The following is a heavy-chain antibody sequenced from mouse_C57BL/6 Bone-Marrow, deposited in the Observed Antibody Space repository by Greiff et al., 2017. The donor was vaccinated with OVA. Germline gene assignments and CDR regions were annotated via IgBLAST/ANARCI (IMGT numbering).Heavy chain of an antibody. Sequence: EVQLVESGAELVRPGASVKLSCTASGFNIKDDYMHWVKQRPEQGLEWIGWIDPENGDTEYASKFQGKATITADTSSNTAYLQLSSLTSEDTAVYYCTTGYYYGSSYDYWGQGTTLTVSS. V-gene: IGHV14-4*01. CDR3: TTGYYYGSSYDY. CDR2: IDPENGDT. CDR1: GFNIKDDY. J-gene: IGHJ2*01. D-gene: IGHD1-1*01.